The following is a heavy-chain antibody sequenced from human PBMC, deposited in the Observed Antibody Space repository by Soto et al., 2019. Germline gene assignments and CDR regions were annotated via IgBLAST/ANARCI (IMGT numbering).Heavy chain of an antibody. D-gene: IGHD3-10*01. CDR3: AREGLPTIIMVRGVIFDS. CDR1: GFTFNTYN. V-gene: IGHV3-33*01. J-gene: IGHJ4*02. Sequence: GGSLRLSCAASGFTFNTYNMHWVRQSPGKGLEWVAVIWFDGREEYYADSVKGRFTISRDNSKDTLYLQMNSLRAEDTAVYYCAREGLPTIIMVRGVIFDSWGQGALVTVSS. CDR2: IWFDGREE.